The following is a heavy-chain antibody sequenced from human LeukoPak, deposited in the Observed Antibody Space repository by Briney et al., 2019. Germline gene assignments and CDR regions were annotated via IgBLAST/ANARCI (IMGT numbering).Heavy chain of an antibody. D-gene: IGHD6-19*01. CDR1: GFNFRTYT. J-gene: IGHJ4*02. CDR2: ISSSSNYI. V-gene: IGHV3-21*06. CDR3: ARAYSGRYFDY. Sequence: GGSLRLSCAASGFNFRTYTLNWVRQAPGMGLEWVSSISSSSNYIYYADSVKGRFTISRDNAKNSLYLQMTSLRAEDTAVYYCARAYSGRYFDYWGQGTPVTVSS.